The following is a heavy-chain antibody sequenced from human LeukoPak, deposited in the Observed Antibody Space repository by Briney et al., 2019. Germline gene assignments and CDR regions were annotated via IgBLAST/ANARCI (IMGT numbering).Heavy chain of an antibody. CDR3: ARSPTSWYFDY. CDR1: GFTFSSYS. Sequence: GGSLRLSCAASGFTFSSYSMNWVRQAPGKGLEWVSYISSSSSTIYYADSVKGRFTISRDNAKNSLYLQMNSLRPEDTSVYYCARSPTSWYFDYWGQGTLVTVSS. V-gene: IGHV3-48*01. J-gene: IGHJ4*02. CDR2: ISSSSSTI. D-gene: IGHD2-2*01.